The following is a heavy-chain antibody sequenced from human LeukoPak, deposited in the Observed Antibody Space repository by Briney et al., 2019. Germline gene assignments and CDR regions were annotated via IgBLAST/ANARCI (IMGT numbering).Heavy chain of an antibody. CDR2: FRGTSGYL. D-gene: IGHD2-2*01. J-gene: IGHJ3*02. V-gene: IGHV3-21*01. CDR3: ARVNPQRPDCSSTSCFVDAFDI. CDR1: GFTFIPYT. Sequence: PGGSLRLSCAASGFTFIPYTMNWVARAPGRGLEGVSSFRGTSGYLYYADSVKGRFTISRDNAKNSLSLQMNSLGAEDTAVYYCARVNPQRPDCSSTSCFVDAFDIWGQGTMVTVSS.